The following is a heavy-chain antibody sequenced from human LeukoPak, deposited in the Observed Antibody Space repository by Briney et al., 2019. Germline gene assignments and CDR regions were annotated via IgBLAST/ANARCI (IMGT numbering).Heavy chain of an antibody. CDR3: AGSYYYGSGSLGMDSDKFDP. CDR1: GFTFSSYS. CDR2: INSDGSST. V-gene: IGHV3-74*01. Sequence: GGSLRLSCAASGFTFSSYSMHWVRQAPGKGLVWVSRINSDGSSTSYADSVKGRFTISRDNAKNTLYLQMNSLRAEDTAVYYCAGSYYYGSGSLGMDSDKFDPWGQGTLVTVSS. D-gene: IGHD3-10*01. J-gene: IGHJ5*02.